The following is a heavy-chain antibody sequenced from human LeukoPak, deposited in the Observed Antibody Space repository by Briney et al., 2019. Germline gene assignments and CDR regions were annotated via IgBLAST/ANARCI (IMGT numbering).Heavy chain of an antibody. D-gene: IGHD6-25*01. CDR1: GFTFDDYG. V-gene: IGHV3-23*01. J-gene: IGHJ4*02. CDR2: INWNGGST. Sequence: GGSLRLSCAASGFTFDDYGMSWVRQAPGKGLEWVSGINWNGGSTYYADSVKGRFTISRDNSKNTLYLQMNSLRAEDTAVYYCAKRRPLVAGPVYYFDYWGQGTLVTVSS. CDR3: AKRRPLVAGPVYYFDY.